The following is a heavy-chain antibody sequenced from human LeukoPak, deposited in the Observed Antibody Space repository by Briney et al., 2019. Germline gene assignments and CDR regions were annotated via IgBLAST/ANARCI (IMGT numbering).Heavy chain of an antibody. V-gene: IGHV1-69*05. CDR2: IIPIFGTA. Sequence: SVKVSCKASGYTFTSYGISWVRQAPGQGLEWMGRIIPIFGTANYAQKFQGRVTITTDESTSTAYMELSSLRSEDTAVYYCARGRTGTKMGYLDYWGQGTLVTVSS. CDR3: ARGRTGTKMGYLDY. CDR1: GYTFTSYG. D-gene: IGHD1-7*01. J-gene: IGHJ4*02.